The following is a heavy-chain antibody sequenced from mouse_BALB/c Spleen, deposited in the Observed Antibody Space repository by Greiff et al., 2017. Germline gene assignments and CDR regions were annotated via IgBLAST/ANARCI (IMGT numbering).Heavy chain of an antibody. CDR3: ARGPHYYGSSYYFDY. Sequence: EVKLVESGGGLVQPGGSRKLSCAASGFTFSSFGMHWVRQAPEKGLEWVAYISSGSSTIYYADTVKGRFTISRDNPKNTLFLQMTSLRSEDTAMYYCARGPHYYGSSYYFDYWGQGTTLTVSS. V-gene: IGHV5-17*02. D-gene: IGHD1-1*01. J-gene: IGHJ2*01. CDR1: GFTFSSFG. CDR2: ISSGSSTI.